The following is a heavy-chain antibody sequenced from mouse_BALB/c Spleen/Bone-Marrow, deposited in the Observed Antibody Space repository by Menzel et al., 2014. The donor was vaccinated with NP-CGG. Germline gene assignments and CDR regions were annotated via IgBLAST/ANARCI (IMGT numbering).Heavy chain of an antibody. CDR3: AKLGRSYYCFDV. D-gene: IGHD1-1*01. CDR1: GFSLTDYG. V-gene: IGHV2-6-5*01. Sequence: VQLQQSGPGLVTPSQCLSISCTASGFSLTDYGVSWIRQPPGKGLEWLGVIWGGGSTYYYSAIKSRLSISKDNSKSQVFLKLISLQTVDTAMYYWAKLGRSYYCFDVWGPGTTVTVSS. CDR2: IWGGGST. J-gene: IGHJ1*01.